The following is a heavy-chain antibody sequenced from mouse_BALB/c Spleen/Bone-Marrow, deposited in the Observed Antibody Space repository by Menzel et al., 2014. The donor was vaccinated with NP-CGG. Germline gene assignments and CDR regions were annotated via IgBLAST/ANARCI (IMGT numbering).Heavy chain of an antibody. CDR3: TRSNYGYWYFDV. V-gene: IGHV1S81*02. D-gene: IGHD1-1*01. CDR1: GYTFSSYY. J-gene: IGHJ1*01. Sequence: GAELVKPGASVKLSCKASGYTFSSYYMYWVKQRPGQGLEWIGEINPSNGGTKFNEKFKSKATLTVDKSSSTAYMQLSSLTSEDSAVYYCTRSNYGYWYFDVWGAGATVTVSS. CDR2: INPSNGGT.